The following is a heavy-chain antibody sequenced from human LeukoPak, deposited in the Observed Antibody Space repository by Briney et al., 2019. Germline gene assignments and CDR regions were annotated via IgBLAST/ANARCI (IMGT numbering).Heavy chain of an antibody. Sequence: GGSLRLSCAASGFTFSIYGMHWVRQAPGKGLEWVSSISSSSSYIYYADSVKGRFTISRDNAKNSLYLQMNSLRAEDTAVYYCARYVYSSGGVDYWGQGTLVTVSS. CDR1: GFTFSIYG. CDR2: ISSSSSYI. V-gene: IGHV3-21*01. J-gene: IGHJ4*02. CDR3: ARYVYSSGGVDY. D-gene: IGHD6-19*01.